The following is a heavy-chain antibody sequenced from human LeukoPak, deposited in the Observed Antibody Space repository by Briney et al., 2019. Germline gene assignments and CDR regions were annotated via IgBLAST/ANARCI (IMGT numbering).Heavy chain of an antibody. CDR1: GGSISSYY. D-gene: IGHD3-10*01. V-gene: IGHV4-59*05. CDR2: IYYSGST. J-gene: IGHJ4*02. CDR3: ARVKALLWFGDSKEGGYYFDY. Sequence: SETLSLTCTVSGGSISSYYWSWIRQPAGKGLEWIGSIYYSGSTYYNPSLKSRVTISVDTSKNQFSLKLSSVTAADTAVYYCARVKALLWFGDSKEGGYYFDYWGQGTLVTVSS.